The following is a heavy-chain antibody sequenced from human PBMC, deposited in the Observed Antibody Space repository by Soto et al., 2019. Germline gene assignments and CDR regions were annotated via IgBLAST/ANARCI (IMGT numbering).Heavy chain of an antibody. V-gene: IGHV1-18*01. J-gene: IGHJ6*02. CDR3: XXXXXXXXXXXXXXXXXXXXXXXXDV. CDR2: ISPYNDDT. CDR1: GYTFTTYG. Sequence: QVHLMQSGAEVKKPGASVKVSCKASGYTFTTYGISWVRQAPGLGLEWMGWISPYNDDTVYAQNLQGRVTMTTDTXXXXXXXXXXXXXXXXXXXXXXXXXXXXXXXXXXXXXXXXXXXXXXDVWGQGTTVTVSS.